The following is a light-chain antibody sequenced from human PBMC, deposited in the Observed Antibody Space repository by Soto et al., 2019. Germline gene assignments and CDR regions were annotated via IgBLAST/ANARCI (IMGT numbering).Light chain of an antibody. CDR2: EVS. CDR3: SSYAGSNNLL. Sequence: QSVLTQPPSASGSPGPSVTISCTGTSSDIGDYNYVSWYQQHPGKAPKLMIYEVSKRPSGVPDRFSGSKSGNTASLTVSGLQAEDEADYYCSSYAGSNNLLFGGGTKLTVL. CDR1: SSDIGDYNY. V-gene: IGLV2-8*01. J-gene: IGLJ2*01.